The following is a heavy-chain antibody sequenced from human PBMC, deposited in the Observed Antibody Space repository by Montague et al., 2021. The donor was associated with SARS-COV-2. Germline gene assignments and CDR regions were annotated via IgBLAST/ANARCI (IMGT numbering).Heavy chain of an antibody. CDR3: ARENTVTTFGGPYYIDS. CDR2: IYDSGST. D-gene: IGHD4-17*01. Sequence: SETLSLTCIVSGSSVRGYYWSWIRQPPGKGLEWIGYIYDSGSTNYNPSLKSRVTISVDTSKNQFSLKLSSVTAADTAVYYCARENTVTTFGGPYYIDSWGQGTLSPSPQ. V-gene: IGHV4-59*02. CDR1: GSSVRGYY. J-gene: IGHJ4*02.